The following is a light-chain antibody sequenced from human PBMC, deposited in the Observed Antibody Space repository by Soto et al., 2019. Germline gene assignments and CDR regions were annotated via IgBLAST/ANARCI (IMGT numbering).Light chain of an antibody. J-gene: IGKJ1*01. Sequence: MVLTQSPATLSLSPGKRATLSCTASQNISNYLIWYQQKPGQAPRLLIYDVSNRATGIPARFSGSGSGTDFTLTISSLQPEDFVVYYCQQRSNWPRTFGQGTKVEIK. CDR2: DVS. CDR1: QNISNY. CDR3: QQRSNWPRT. V-gene: IGKV3-11*01.